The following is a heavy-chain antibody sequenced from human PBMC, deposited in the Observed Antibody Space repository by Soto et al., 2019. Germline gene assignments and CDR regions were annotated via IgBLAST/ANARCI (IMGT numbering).Heavy chain of an antibody. CDR1: GFTFSSYA. Sequence: PGGSLRLSCAASGFTFSSYAMSWVRQAPGKGLEWVSAINGSGGRTYYADSVEGRFTISRDNAKNTLYLQMNSLRAEDTAVYFCVSDGYSGNDWAFDFWGQGALVTVSS. CDR2: INGSGGRT. V-gene: IGHV3-23*01. CDR3: VSDGYSGNDWAFDF. J-gene: IGHJ4*02. D-gene: IGHD5-12*01.